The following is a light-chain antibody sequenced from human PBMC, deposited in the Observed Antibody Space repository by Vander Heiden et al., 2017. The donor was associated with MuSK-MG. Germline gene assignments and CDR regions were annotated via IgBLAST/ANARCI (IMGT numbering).Light chain of an antibody. CDR1: QSITSY. Sequence: DIQLTQSPSSLSASVGDKVTITCRASQSITSYLNWYHQTPGKAPKLLIYAASSLQSGVPSRFSGSGSGTDFTLTISRLQPADFATYYCQQSDSTPYTFGQGTKLXIK. CDR3: QQSDSTPYT. V-gene: IGKV1-39*01. J-gene: IGKJ2*01. CDR2: AAS.